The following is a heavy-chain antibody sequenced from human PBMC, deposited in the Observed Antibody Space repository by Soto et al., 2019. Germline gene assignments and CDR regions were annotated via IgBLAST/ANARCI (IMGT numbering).Heavy chain of an antibody. V-gene: IGHV4-59*08. CDR1: GGSISNYY. CDR3: ARQGPKTLYHYYYAMDV. Sequence: PSETLSLTCTASGGSISNYYWSWIRQPPGKGLEWIGYIYYSGSTNYNPSLKSRVTISVDTSKNQFSLKLNSVTAADTAVYYCARQGPKTLYHYYYAMDVWGQGTTVTVSS. CDR2: IYYSGST. J-gene: IGHJ6*02.